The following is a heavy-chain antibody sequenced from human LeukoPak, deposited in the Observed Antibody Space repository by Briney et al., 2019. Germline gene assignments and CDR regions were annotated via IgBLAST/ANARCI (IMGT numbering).Heavy chain of an antibody. V-gene: IGHV4-59*01. CDR2: IYYSGST. CDR1: GGSISSYY. D-gene: IGHD3-3*01. CDR3: ARGEFLEWFTS. Sequence: PSETLSLTCTVSGGSISSYYWSWIRRPPGKGLEWIGYIYYSGSTNYNPSLKSRVTISVDTSKNQFSLKLSSVTAADTAVYYCARGEFLEWFTSWGQGTLVTVSS. J-gene: IGHJ5*01.